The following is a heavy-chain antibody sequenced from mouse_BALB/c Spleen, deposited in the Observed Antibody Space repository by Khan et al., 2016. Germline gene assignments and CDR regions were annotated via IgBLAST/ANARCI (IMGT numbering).Heavy chain of an antibody. CDR2: INYSGST. CDR1: GYSITSHYT. V-gene: IGHV3-1*02. J-gene: IGHJ2*01. Sequence: EVQLQESGPDLVKPSQSLSLTCTATGYSITSHYTWHWIRHFPGNKLEWMGYINYSGSTNYNPSLKSRFSITRDTSKNQFFLQLSSVTADDTATYYCATSSSGYWYYFDYWGQGTTLTVSS. CDR3: ATSSSGYWYYFDY. D-gene: IGHD3-1*01.